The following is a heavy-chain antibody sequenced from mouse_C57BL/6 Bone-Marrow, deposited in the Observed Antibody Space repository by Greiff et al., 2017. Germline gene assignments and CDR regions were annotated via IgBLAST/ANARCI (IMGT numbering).Heavy chain of an antibody. CDR3: ARRPNYYAMDY. V-gene: IGHV1-55*01. CDR1: GYTFTSYW. J-gene: IGHJ4*01. CDR2: IYPGSGST. Sequence: QVQLKQPGAELVKPGASVKMSCKASGYTFTSYWITWVKQRPGQGLEWIGDIYPGSGSTNYNEKFKSKATLTVDTSSSTAYMQISSLTSEDSAVYYCARRPNYYAMDYWGQGTSVTVSS.